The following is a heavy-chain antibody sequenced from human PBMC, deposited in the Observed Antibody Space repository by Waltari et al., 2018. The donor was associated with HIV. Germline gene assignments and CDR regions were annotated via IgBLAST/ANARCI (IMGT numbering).Heavy chain of an antibody. CDR3: ARGYCSGGSCYAAEYFQH. CDR2: INHSGST. J-gene: IGHJ1*01. D-gene: IGHD2-15*01. CDR1: GGSFSGYY. Sequence: QVQLQQWGAGLLKPSETLSLTCAVYGGSFSGYYWCWFRQPPGKGLEWIREINHSGSTNYNPSLKSRVTISVDTSKNQFSLKLSSVTAADTAVYYCARGYCSGGSCYAAEYFQHWGQGTLVTVSS. V-gene: IGHV4-34*01.